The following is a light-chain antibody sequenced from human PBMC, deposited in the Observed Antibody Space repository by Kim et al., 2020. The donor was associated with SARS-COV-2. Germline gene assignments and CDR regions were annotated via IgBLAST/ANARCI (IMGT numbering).Light chain of an antibody. V-gene: IGLV3-25*03. CDR3: QSADTSGMV. Sequence: SYELTQPPSVSVSPGQTARITCSGDALPKQFAYWYQQKPGQAPVLVIYKDSERPSGIPERFSGSSSGTTVTLTIRGVQAEDEADYYCQSADTSGMVFGGG. J-gene: IGLJ2*01. CDR1: ALPKQF. CDR2: KDS.